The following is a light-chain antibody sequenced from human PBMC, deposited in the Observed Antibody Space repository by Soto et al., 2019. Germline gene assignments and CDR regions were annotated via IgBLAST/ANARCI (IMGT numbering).Light chain of an antibody. J-gene: IGLJ2*01. CDR3: QTWGSGIVV. CDR1: SGHSNYA. Sequence: QPVLTQSPSASASLGASVKLTCTLSSGHSNYAIAWHQQQSEKGPRYLMKLNSDGSHSKGDGIPDRFSGSSSGAERYLTISGLQSEDEADYYFQTWGSGIVVFGGGTKLTVL. CDR2: LNSDGSH. V-gene: IGLV4-69*01.